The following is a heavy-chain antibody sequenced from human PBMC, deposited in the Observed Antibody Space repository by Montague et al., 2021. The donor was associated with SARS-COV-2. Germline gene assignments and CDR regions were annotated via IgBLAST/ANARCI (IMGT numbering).Heavy chain of an antibody. CDR3: ARDRTFRDGYLDAFEI. J-gene: IGHJ3*02. Sequence: SETLSLTCTVSGYSISSGYYWGWIRKFPGKGLEWIGSIYHSGTTYYSPSLKSRVTISVDTSKNQFSLKMYSVTAADTAQFYCARDRTFRDGYLDAFEIWGQGTMVTVSS. CDR2: IYHSGTT. D-gene: IGHD5-24*01. V-gene: IGHV4-38-2*02. CDR1: GYSISSGYY.